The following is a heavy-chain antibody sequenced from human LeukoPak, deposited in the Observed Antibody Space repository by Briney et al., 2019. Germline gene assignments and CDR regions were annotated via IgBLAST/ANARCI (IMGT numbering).Heavy chain of an antibody. CDR3: VKDVDTAMVMTPSFDY. CDR2: ISSSGGYT. J-gene: IGHJ4*02. Sequence: GGSLRLSCAASGFTFSDYYMIWIRQAPGKGLEWVSYISSSGGYTNHADSVKGRFTISRDNSKNTLYLQMSSLRAEDTAVYYCVKDVDTAMVMTPSFDYWGQGTLVTVSS. D-gene: IGHD5-18*01. V-gene: IGHV3-11*06. CDR1: GFTFSDYY.